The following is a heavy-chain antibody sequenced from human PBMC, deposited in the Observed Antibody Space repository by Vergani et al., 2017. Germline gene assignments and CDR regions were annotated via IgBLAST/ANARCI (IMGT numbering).Heavy chain of an antibody. D-gene: IGHD2-2*02. Sequence: QVQLVQSGAEVKKPGASVKVSCQASGYTFTSYYIHWVRQAPGQGLEWMGIINPSGGSTNYAQKFQGRVTMTRDTSTSTVFMDLSSLRSEDTAVYYCARGCGRTSCYKRGEDWFDPWGQGTLVTVSS. CDR2: INPSGGST. CDR3: ARGCGRTSCYKRGEDWFDP. J-gene: IGHJ5*02. CDR1: GYTFTSYY. V-gene: IGHV1-46*01.